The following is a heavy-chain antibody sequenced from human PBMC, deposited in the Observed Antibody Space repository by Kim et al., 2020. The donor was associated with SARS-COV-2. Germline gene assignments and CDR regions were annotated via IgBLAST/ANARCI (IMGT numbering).Heavy chain of an antibody. CDR1: GGSFSGYY. CDR3: ARGGPYYYGSGVPRYFDL. J-gene: IGHJ2*01. D-gene: IGHD3-10*01. CDR2: INHSGST. Sequence: SETLSLTCAVYGGSFSGYYWSWIRQPPGKGLEWIGEINHSGSTNYNPSLKSRVTISVDTSKNQFSLKLSSVTAADTAVYYCARGGPYYYGSGVPRYFDLWGRGTLVTVSS. V-gene: IGHV4-34*01.